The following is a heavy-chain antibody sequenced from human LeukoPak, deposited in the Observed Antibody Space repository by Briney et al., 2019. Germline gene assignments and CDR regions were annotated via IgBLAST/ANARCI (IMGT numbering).Heavy chain of an antibody. Sequence: AETLSLTCAAYGGSFGGYYWSWIRQAPGKGLEWIGEISRSGSTNYNPSLKSRVTISVDTYKNQCSLQLRSVTAADTAVYYCARGKYCSSTSCPAPLDYWGQGTLVTVSS. V-gene: IGHV4-34*01. CDR1: GGSFGGYY. CDR3: ARGKYCSSTSCPAPLDY. CDR2: ISRSGST. J-gene: IGHJ4*02. D-gene: IGHD2-2*01.